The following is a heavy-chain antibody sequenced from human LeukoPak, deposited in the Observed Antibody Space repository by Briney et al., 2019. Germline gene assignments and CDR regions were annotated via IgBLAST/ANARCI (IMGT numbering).Heavy chain of an antibody. CDR3: ARLVTDYGKFDY. Sequence: SQTLSLTCAVYGGSIRSGGYSWSWIRQPPGKGLEWIGYIYHSGSTYYNPSLKSRVTISVDRSKNQFSLKLSSVTAADTAVYYCARLVTDYGKFDYWGQGTLVTVSS. V-gene: IGHV4-30-2*01. J-gene: IGHJ4*02. D-gene: IGHD5-18*01. CDR2: IYHSGST. CDR1: GGSIRSGGYS.